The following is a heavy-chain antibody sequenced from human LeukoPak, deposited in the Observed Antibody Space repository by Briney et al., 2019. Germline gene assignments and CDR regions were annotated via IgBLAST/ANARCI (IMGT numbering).Heavy chain of an antibody. CDR1: GFTFSSYW. CDR2: IKQDGSEK. V-gene: IGHV3-7*01. CDR3: ARDHSSGWYNVYAFDI. D-gene: IGHD6-19*01. J-gene: IGHJ3*02. Sequence: GGSLRLSCAASGFTFSSYWMSWVRQAPGKGLEWVANIKQDGSEKYYVDSVKGRFTISRDNAKNSLYLQMNSLRAEDTAVYYCARDHSSGWYNVYAFDIWGQGTMVTVSS.